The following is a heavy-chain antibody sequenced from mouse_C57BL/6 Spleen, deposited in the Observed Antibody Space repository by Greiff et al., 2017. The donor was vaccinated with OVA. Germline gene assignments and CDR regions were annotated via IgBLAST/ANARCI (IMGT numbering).Heavy chain of an antibody. CDR3: TTSDYGSSCGWCAY. Sequence: VQLQQSGAELVRPGASVKLSCTASGFNIKDYYMHWVKQRPEQGLEWIGRIDPEDGDTEYAPKFQGKATMTADTSSNTAYLQLSSLTSEDTAVYYCTTSDYGSSCGWCAYGGQETLVTVSA. V-gene: IGHV14-1*01. J-gene: IGHJ3*01. CDR1: GFNIKDYY. CDR2: IDPEDGDT. D-gene: IGHD1-1*01.